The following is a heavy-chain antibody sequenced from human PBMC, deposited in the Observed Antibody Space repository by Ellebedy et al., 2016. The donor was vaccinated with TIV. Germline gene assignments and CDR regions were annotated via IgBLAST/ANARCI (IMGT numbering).Heavy chain of an antibody. Sequence: GGSLRLSCATSGFTFSSYAMHWVRQAPGKGLEWVAVISYDGSNKYYADSVKGRFTISRDNSKNTLYLQMNSLRAEDTAVYYCAGRSGYSYGHDTSDYWGQGTLVTVSS. CDR1: GFTFSSYA. CDR2: ISYDGSNK. V-gene: IGHV3-30-3*01. J-gene: IGHJ4*02. D-gene: IGHD5-18*01. CDR3: AGRSGYSYGHDTSDY.